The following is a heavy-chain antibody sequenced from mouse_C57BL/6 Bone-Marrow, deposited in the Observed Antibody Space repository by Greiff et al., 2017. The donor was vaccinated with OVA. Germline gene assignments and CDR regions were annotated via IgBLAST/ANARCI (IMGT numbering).Heavy chain of an antibody. D-gene: IGHD2-2*01. CDR3: ARNLLIYYGYDAWFAY. J-gene: IGHJ3*01. V-gene: IGHV1-20*01. CDR2: INPYNGDT. Sequence: EVQVVESGPELVKPGDSVKISCKASGYSFTGYFMNWVMQSHGKSLEWIGRINPYNGDTFYNQKFKGKATLTVDKSSSTAHMELRSLTSEDSAVYYCARNLLIYYGYDAWFAYWGQGTLVTVSA. CDR1: GYSFTGYF.